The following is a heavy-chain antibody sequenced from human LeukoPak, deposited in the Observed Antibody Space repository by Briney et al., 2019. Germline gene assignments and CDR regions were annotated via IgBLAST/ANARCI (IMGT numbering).Heavy chain of an antibody. CDR1: GFTFSNCA. CDR2: ISDSGGNT. J-gene: IGHJ4*02. Sequence: GGSLRLSCAASGFTFSNCAMGWIRQAPGRGLEWVSSISDSGGNTYYAGSVRDRFSISRDNSRNTVYLQMNSLRAEDTALYFCAKDRYGNNYGKFDYWGQGILVTVSA. V-gene: IGHV3-23*01. D-gene: IGHD5-18*01. CDR3: AKDRYGNNYGKFDY.